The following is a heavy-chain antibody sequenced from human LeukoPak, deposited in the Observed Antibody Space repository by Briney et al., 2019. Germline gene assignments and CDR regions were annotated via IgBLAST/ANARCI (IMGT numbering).Heavy chain of an antibody. V-gene: IGHV4-39*01. Sequence: SETLPFTCTVSGVSISSSGYYWGWIRQPPGKGLEWIGSIYYSGSTYYNPSLKSRVTISVDTSKNQFSLKLSSVTATDTAVYYCATHPGNLDAFDIWGQGTMVTVSS. CDR3: ATHPGNLDAFDI. CDR2: IYYSGST. J-gene: IGHJ3*02. CDR1: GVSISSSGYY.